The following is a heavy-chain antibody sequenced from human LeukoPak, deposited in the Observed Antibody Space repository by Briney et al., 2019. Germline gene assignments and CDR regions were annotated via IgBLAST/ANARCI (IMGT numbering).Heavy chain of an antibody. CDR3: AKVSSGWYLDY. CDR2: ISGSGGST. D-gene: IGHD6-19*01. J-gene: IGHJ4*02. CDR1: AFTFSSYA. Sequence: PGGSLRLYCAASAFTFSSYAMSWLRQAPGKGLEWVSAISGSGGSTYYADSVKGRFTISRDNSKNTLYLQMNSLRAEDTAVYYCAKVSSGWYLDYWGQGTLVTVSS. V-gene: IGHV3-23*01.